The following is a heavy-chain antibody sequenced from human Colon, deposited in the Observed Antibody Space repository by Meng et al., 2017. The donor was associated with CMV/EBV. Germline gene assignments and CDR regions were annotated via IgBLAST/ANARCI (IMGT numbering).Heavy chain of an antibody. J-gene: IGHJ4*02. V-gene: IGHV1-69*05. CDR1: GYTFTSYY. CDR3: ARDRRRGELQF. Sequence: SVKVSCKASGYTFTSYYMHWVRQAPGQGLEWMGGIIPMFGTTNYAQRFQGRVTISTDESTSTAYMELTSLTSDDTAVYYCARDRRRGELQFWGQGTLVTVSS. CDR2: IIPMFGTT. D-gene: IGHD3-10*01.